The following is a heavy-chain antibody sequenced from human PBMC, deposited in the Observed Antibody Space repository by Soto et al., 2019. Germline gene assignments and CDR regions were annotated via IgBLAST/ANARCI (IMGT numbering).Heavy chain of an antibody. CDR1: GFTFGDYA. CDR2: IRTKDYDGTT. D-gene: IGHD4-17*01. V-gene: IGHV3-49*04. J-gene: IGHJ4*02. CDR3: TRDRAPDCCDFERSFDY. Sequence: PGGSLRLSCTASGFTFGDYAVSWVRQAPGKGLEWVGFIRTKDYDGTTEYAASVRGRFTISRDDSNSVAYLQMNSLKSEDTAVYYCTRDRAPDCCDFERSFDYWGQGTRVTVSS.